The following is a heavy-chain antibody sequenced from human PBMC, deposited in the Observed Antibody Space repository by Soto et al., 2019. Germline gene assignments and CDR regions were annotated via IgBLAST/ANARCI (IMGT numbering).Heavy chain of an antibody. V-gene: IGHV3-15*07. J-gene: IGHJ6*02. Sequence: GGSLRLSCAASGFTFSNAWMNWVRQAPGKGLEWVGRIKSKTDGGTTDYAAPVKGRFTISRDDSKNTLYLQMNSLKTEDTAVYYCTGRITIFGVVILHEQDVWGQGTTVTVSS. D-gene: IGHD3-3*01. CDR1: GFTFSNAW. CDR3: TGRITIFGVVILHEQDV. CDR2: IKSKTDGGTT.